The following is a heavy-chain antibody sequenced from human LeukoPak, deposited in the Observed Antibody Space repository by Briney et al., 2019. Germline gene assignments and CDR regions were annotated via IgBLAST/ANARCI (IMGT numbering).Heavy chain of an antibody. J-gene: IGHJ6*03. Sequence: PGGSLRLSCAASGFTFSSYSMNWVRQAPGKGLEWVSYISSSSSTIYYADSVKGRFTISRDNAKNSLYLQMNSLRAEDTAVYYCARIPPRGSSFYYYYYMDVWGKGTTVTVSS. CDR2: ISSSSSTI. D-gene: IGHD6-6*01. V-gene: IGHV3-48*01. CDR1: GFTFSSYS. CDR3: ARIPPRGSSFYYYYYMDV.